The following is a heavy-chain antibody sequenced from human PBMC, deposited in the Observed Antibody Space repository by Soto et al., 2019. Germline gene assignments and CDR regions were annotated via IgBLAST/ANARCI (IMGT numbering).Heavy chain of an antibody. V-gene: IGHV1-69*13. CDR1: GGTFSSYA. CDR3: ARDAGPSAASRFFDD. Sequence: GASSEVSCKASGGTFSSYAISWVRQAPGQGLEWMGGIIPIFGTANYAQKFQGRVTITADESTSTAYMELSSLRSEDTAVYYCARDAGPSAASRFFDDWGQGTLVTVSS. J-gene: IGHJ4*02. D-gene: IGHD6-6*01. CDR2: IIPIFGTA.